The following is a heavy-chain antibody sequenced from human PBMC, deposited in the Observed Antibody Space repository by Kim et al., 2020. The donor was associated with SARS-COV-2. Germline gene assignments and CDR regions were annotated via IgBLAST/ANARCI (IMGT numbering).Heavy chain of an antibody. V-gene: IGHV3-23*01. CDR3: AKGHDYGGNSWFDP. CDR2: ISGSGGST. J-gene: IGHJ5*02. Sequence: GGSLRLSCAASGFTFRRYSIIWVLPAPGHVLEWFSAISGSGGSTYYADSVKGRFTISRDNSKNTLYLQMNSLRAEDTAVYYCAKGHDYGGNSWFDPWGQGTLVTVSS. D-gene: IGHD4-17*01. CDR1: GFTFRRYS.